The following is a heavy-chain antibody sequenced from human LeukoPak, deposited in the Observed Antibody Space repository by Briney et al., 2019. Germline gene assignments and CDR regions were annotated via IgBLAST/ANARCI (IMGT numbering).Heavy chain of an antibody. V-gene: IGHV3-30*02. CDR2: IRYDENNK. D-gene: IGHD5-12*01. Sequence: QSGGSLRLSCAASGFTFSSYAMHWVRQAPGKGLEWVAFIRYDENNKYYADSVKGRFTISRDNSKNTLYLQMNSLRAEDTALYYCVKDIVNEFGYTSAFDIWGQGTMVTVSS. CDR1: GFTFSSYA. CDR3: VKDIVNEFGYTSAFDI. J-gene: IGHJ3*02.